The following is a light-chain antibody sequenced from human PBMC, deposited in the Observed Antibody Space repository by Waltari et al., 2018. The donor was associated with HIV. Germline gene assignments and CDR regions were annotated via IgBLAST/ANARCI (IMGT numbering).Light chain of an antibody. CDR3: QQSYSPPPIT. CDR2: AAS. Sequence: DIQMTQSPSSLSASVGDRVPITCRASQSISSYLNWYQQKPGKAPKLLIYAASSLQSGVPSRFSGSGSGTDFTLTISSLQPEDFATYYCQQSYSPPPITFGQGTRLEIK. J-gene: IGKJ5*01. V-gene: IGKV1-39*01. CDR1: QSISSY.